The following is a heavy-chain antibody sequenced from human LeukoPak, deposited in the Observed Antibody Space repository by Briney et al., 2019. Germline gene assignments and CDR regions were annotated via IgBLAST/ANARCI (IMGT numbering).Heavy chain of an antibody. CDR1: GGTFSSYA. CDR2: IIPIFGTA. D-gene: IGHD3-9*01. J-gene: IGHJ5*02. V-gene: IGHV1-69*06. CDR3: ARGPSVYDILTGYNWFDP. Sequence: ASVKVSCKASGGTFSSYAISWVRQAPGQGLEWMGGIIPIFGTANYAQKFQGRVTITADKSTSTAYMELRSLRSDDTAVYYCARGPSVYDILTGYNWFDPWGQGTLVTVSS.